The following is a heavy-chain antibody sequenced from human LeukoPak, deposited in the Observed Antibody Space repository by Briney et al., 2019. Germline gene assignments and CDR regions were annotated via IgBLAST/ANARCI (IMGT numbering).Heavy chain of an antibody. Sequence: RGSLRLSCAASGLPFGEFAMTWVRQVPGGGLQWVSTITRSGQNTNYADSVKGRFTISRDDYKGMLYLQMNSLRAEDTAMYYCVKDDYCSIPGCVIDALVVWGQGTVVTVSS. J-gene: IGHJ3*01. CDR1: GLPFGEFA. V-gene: IGHV3-23*01. D-gene: IGHD4-11*01. CDR3: VKDDYCSIPGCVIDALVV. CDR2: ITRSGQNT.